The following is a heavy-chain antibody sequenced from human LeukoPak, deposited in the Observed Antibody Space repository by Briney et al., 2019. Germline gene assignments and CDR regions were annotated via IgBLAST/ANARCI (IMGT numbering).Heavy chain of an antibody. D-gene: IGHD5-24*01. CDR3: AKAYPEMATNY. Sequence: GGSLRLSCAASGFTFSSYGMHWVRQAPGKGLEWVAFIRYDGGNKYYADSVKGRFTISRDNSKNTLYLQMNSLRAEDTAVYYCAKAYPEMATNYWGQGTLVTVSS. CDR2: IRYDGGNK. J-gene: IGHJ4*02. CDR1: GFTFSSYG. V-gene: IGHV3-30*02.